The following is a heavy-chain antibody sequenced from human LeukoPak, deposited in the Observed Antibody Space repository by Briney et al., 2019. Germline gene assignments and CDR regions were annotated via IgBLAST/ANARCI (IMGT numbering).Heavy chain of an antibody. J-gene: IGHJ4*02. Sequence: GASVKVSCKASGYSFTGYNMHWVRQAPGQGLEWMGWINPGTGGTRYAQNFQGRITMTRSTSISTAYMELNSLRPDDTALYYCVRDVHNWNDDYWGQGTLVTVSS. CDR3: VRDVHNWNDDY. V-gene: IGHV1-2*02. D-gene: IGHD1-1*01. CDR1: GYSFTGYN. CDR2: INPGTGGT.